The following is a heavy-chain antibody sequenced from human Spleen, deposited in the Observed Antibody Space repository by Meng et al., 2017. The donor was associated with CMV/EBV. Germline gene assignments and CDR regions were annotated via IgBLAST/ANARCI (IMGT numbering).Heavy chain of an antibody. D-gene: IGHD1-1*01. CDR3: ARICSNCRRGFEH. CDR1: GYSFTSYW. J-gene: IGHJ4*02. CDR2: IYPGDSDT. Sequence: GESLKISCQGSGYSFTSYWIGWVRQMPGKGLEWVGIIYPGDSDTRYSPSFQGQVTISADKALSTAYLQWSSLQASDTALYYCARICSNCRRGFEHWGQGTLVTVSS. V-gene: IGHV5-51*01.